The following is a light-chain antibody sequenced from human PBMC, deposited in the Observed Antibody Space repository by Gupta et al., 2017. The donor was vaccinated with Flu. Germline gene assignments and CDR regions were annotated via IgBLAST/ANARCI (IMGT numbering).Light chain of an antibody. CDR3: QQYHNRPWT. J-gene: IGKJ1*01. Sequence: IVMTQSPTTLSLSPGEGVTLPGRASQSVSNNLAWYQQRPGQAPRLVLYGASMRATDIPARFSGRGSGTEFTLTISSLQSEDLAIYHCQQYHNRPWTFGQGTRVEIK. CDR2: GAS. CDR1: QSVSNN. V-gene: IGKV3-15*01.